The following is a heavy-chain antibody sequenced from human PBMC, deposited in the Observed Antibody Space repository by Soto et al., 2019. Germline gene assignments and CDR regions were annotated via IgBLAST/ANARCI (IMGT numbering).Heavy chain of an antibody. CDR3: ARDMMYGDYVFDY. V-gene: IGHV1-69*04. CDR1: GGTFSSYT. J-gene: IGHJ4*02. Sequence: SVKVSCKASGGTFSSYTISWVRQAPGQGLEWMGRIIPILGIANYAQKFQGRVTITADKSTSTAYMELSSLRSEDTAVYYCARDMMYGDYVFDYWGQGTLVTVPS. CDR2: IIPILGIA. D-gene: IGHD4-17*01.